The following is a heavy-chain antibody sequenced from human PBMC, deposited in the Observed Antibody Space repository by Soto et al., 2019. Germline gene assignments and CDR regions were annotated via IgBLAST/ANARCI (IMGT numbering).Heavy chain of an antibody. Sequence: SETLSLTCTVSGGSISSYYWSWIRQPPGKGLEWIGYIYYSGSTNYNPSLKSRVTISVDTSKNQFSLKLSSVTAADTAVYYCARDRGHKSQGLRYFDWLLDYWGQGTLVTVS. J-gene: IGHJ4*02. CDR3: ARDRGHKSQGLRYFDWLLDY. D-gene: IGHD3-9*01. CDR1: GGSISSYY. V-gene: IGHV4-59*01. CDR2: IYYSGST.